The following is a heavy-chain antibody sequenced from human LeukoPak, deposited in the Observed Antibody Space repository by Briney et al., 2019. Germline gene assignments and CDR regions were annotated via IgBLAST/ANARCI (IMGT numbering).Heavy chain of an antibody. D-gene: IGHD3-3*01. J-gene: IGHJ6*02. Sequence: PGGSLRLSCAASGFTFSSYAMSWVRQAPGKGLEWVSAISGSGGSTYYADSVKGRFTISRDNSKNTLYLQMNSLRAEDTAVYYCAKDFYYDSWSGYRRFDWGNGMDVWGQGTTVTVSS. V-gene: IGHV3-23*01. CDR1: GFTFSSYA. CDR3: AKDFYYDSWSGYRRFDWGNGMDV. CDR2: ISGSGGST.